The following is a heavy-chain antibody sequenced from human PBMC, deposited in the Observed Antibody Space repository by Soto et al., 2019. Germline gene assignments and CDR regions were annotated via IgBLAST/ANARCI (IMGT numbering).Heavy chain of an antibody. J-gene: IGHJ4*02. Sequence: QITLKESAPTLVKPTQTLTLTCTFSGFSLSTSGVGVGWIRQPPEKALECLALIYWDDDKRYSPSLKSRLTITMDTSKNQVVLTMTNMDPVDTGTYYXXXXXXSGYYYNGGTFNYWGQGALVXVSS. CDR2: IYWDDDK. CDR3: XXXXXSGYYYNGGTFNY. V-gene: IGHV2-5*02. D-gene: IGHD3-22*01. CDR1: GFSLSTSGVG.